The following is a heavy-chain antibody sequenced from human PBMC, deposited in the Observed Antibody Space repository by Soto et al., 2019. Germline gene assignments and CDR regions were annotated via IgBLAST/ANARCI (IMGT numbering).Heavy chain of an antibody. Sequence: GGSLRLSRAASGFTFSSYAMHWVRQAPGKGLEWVAVISYDGSNKYYADSVKGRFTISRDNSKNTLYLQMNSLRAEDTAVYYCARGKYSSSYPYFDYWGQGTLVTVSS. D-gene: IGHD6-6*01. CDR3: ARGKYSSSYPYFDY. J-gene: IGHJ4*02. CDR1: GFTFSSYA. V-gene: IGHV3-30-3*01. CDR2: ISYDGSNK.